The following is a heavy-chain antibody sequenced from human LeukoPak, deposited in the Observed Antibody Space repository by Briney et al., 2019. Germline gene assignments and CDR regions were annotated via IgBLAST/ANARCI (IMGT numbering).Heavy chain of an antibody. Sequence: SVQVSCKASGGTFSRYAISWVRQAPGQGLEWMGGIIPIFGTTNYAQRFQGRVTITADKSTTTAYMEPSSLRSEDTAVYFCARDPGYCSGSSCYYNWFDPWGQGTLVTVSS. CDR2: IIPIFGTT. CDR1: GGTFSRYA. CDR3: ARDPGYCSGSSCYYNWFDP. J-gene: IGHJ5*02. D-gene: IGHD2-15*01. V-gene: IGHV1-69*06.